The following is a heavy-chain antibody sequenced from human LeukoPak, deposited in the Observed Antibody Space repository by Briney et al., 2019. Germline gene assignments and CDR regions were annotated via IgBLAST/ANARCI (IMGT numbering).Heavy chain of an antibody. D-gene: IGHD4-23*01. CDR3: ARRSTVVTPLDY. CDR1: GFTFSRYA. Sequence: GGSLRLSCAASGFTFSRYAMHWVRQAPGKGLEWVAVISYDGSNEYYADSVKGRFTISRDSSENTLYLQMNSLRVEDTAVYYCARRSTVVTPLDYWGLGTLVTVSS. V-gene: IGHV3-30-3*01. J-gene: IGHJ4*02. CDR2: ISYDGSNE.